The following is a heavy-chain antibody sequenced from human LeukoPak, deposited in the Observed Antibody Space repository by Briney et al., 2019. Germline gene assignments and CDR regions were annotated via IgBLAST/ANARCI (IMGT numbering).Heavy chain of an antibody. CDR2: ISYDGSNK. V-gene: IGHV3-30-3*01. CDR1: GFTFSSYA. J-gene: IGHJ4*02. CDR3: ARVGVGMYHFDH. D-gene: IGHD2-2*01. Sequence: GRSLRLSCAASGFTFSSYAMHWVRQAPGKGLEWVAVISYDGSNKYYADSVKGRFTISRDNAKNTLYLQMSSLRAEDTAVYYCARVGVGMYHFDHWGQGTLVTVSS.